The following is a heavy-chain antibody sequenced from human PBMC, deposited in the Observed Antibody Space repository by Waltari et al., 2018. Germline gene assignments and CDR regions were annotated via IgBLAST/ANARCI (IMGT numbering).Heavy chain of an antibody. Sequence: QAQLVESGGGVVHPGGSLRLYCKASGFSFRGYGMHWFAQSHGKGVGWWAFRREDGSDKYYSDSVNGRFTISRDTSKNTLYLQMNRLRSEDTAVYYWASGGKIVVVPADYWGQGTLVTVSS. CDR3: ASGGKIVVVPADY. J-gene: IGHJ4*02. CDR1: GFSFRGYG. CDR2: RREDGSDK. V-gene: IGHV3-30*02. D-gene: IGHD2-2*01.